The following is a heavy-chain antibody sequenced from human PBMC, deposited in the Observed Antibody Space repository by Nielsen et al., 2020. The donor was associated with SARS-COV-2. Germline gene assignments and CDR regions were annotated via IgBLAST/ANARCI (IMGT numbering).Heavy chain of an antibody. CDR2: INHRGST. CDR3: ARGFNWNDDQTYYFDY. J-gene: IGHJ4*02. CDR1: GGSGSSFY. V-gene: IGHV4-34*01. Sequence: GSLRLSCTVSGGSGSSFYWSWVRQPAGRGLEWIGEINHRGSTNYNPSLKSRVTISVDTSKNQFSLKLSSVPAADTAVYYCARGFNWNDDQTYYFDYWGQGTMVTVSS. D-gene: IGHD1-20*01.